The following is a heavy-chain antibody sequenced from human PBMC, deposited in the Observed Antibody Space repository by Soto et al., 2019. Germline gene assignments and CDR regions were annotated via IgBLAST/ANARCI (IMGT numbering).Heavy chain of an antibody. CDR1: GGSISSGDYY. D-gene: IGHD3-22*01. J-gene: IGHJ3*02. CDR3: ARSYYDSSVYPKSDAFDI. V-gene: IGHV4-30-4*01. CDR2: IYYSGST. Sequence: QVQLQESGPGLMKPSQTLSLTCTVSGGSISSGDYYWNWIRQPPGRGLEWIGYIYYSGSTYYNPSLKSRVTISVDASKNQFSLKLRSETAADTAVYYCARSYYDSSVYPKSDAFDIWGQGTMVTVSS.